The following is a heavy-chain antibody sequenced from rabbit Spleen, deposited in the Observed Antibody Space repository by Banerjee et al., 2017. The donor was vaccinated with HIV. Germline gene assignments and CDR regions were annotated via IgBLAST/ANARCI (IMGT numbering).Heavy chain of an antibody. D-gene: IGHD1-1*01. V-gene: IGHV1S45*01. CDR2: IDTSDGDT. J-gene: IGHJ2*01. CDR1: GFSFSSNW. Sequence: LEESGGGLVKPGGTLTLTCTVSGFSFSSNWICWVRQAPGKGLEWIACIDTSDGDTDYANWPKGRFTISKTSSTTVTLQMTSLTAADTATYFCARNYLNAFDPWGQGTLVTVS. CDR3: ARNYLNAFDP.